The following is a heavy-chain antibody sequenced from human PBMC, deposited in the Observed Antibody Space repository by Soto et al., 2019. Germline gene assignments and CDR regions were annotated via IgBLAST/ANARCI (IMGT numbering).Heavy chain of an antibody. V-gene: IGHV1-18*01. D-gene: IGHD4-17*01. CDR1: GYTFSSHG. Sequence: QVQLVQSGAEVKKPGAAVKVSCKTSGYTFSSHGISWVRRAPGQGLEWMGWISAYNGITKYAQSLQGRVTLTTDTSTSTAYMELRGLTSDDTAVYYCARVTANYGDYLDADWGQGTLVTVSS. CDR2: ISAYNGIT. J-gene: IGHJ4*02. CDR3: ARVTANYGDYLDAD.